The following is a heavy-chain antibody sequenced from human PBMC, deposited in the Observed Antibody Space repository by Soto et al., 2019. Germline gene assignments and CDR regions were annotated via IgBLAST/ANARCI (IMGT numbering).Heavy chain of an antibody. Sequence: GGSLRLSCAASGFSFSTYGMHWVRQAPGKGLEWVAFISNDGSNKYYADSVKGRFTISRDNSKNSLYLQMNSLRAEDTAVYYCARDADILTGSDAFDIWGQGTMVTVSS. D-gene: IGHD3-9*01. J-gene: IGHJ3*02. V-gene: IGHV3-30*03. CDR2: ISNDGSNK. CDR1: GFSFSTYG. CDR3: ARDADILTGSDAFDI.